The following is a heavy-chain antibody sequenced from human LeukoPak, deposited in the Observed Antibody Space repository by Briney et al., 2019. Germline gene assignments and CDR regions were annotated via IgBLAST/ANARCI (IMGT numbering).Heavy chain of an antibody. D-gene: IGHD5-24*01. CDR2: ISSGSSTI. CDR3: AREAGDGYGQADY. J-gene: IGHJ4*02. Sequence: PGGSLRLSCAASGFTFSSYSMNWVRQAPGKGLEWVSYISSGSSTIYYADSVKGRFTISRDNAKNSLYLQMNSLRAEDTAVYYCAREAGDGYGQADYWGQGTLVTVSS. V-gene: IGHV3-48*04. CDR1: GFTFSSYS.